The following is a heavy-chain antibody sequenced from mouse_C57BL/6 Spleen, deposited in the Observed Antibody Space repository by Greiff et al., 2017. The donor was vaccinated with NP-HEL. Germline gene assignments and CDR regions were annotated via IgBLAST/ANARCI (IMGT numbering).Heavy chain of an antibody. CDR1: GYTFTDYY. V-gene: IGHV1-26*01. D-gene: IGHD2-3*01. J-gene: IGHJ3*01. CDR2: INPNNGGT. CDR3: AAIYDGYYVSAY. Sequence: EVQLQQSGPELVKPGASVKISCKASGYTFTDYYMNWVKQSHGKSLEWIGDINPNNGGTSYNQKFNGKATSTVDKSSSTAYMELRSLTSEDSAVYYCAAIYDGYYVSAYWGQGTLVTVSA.